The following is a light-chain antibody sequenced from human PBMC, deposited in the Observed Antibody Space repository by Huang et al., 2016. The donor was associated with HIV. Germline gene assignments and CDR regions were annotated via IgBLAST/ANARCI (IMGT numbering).Light chain of an antibody. Sequence: EVVMTQSPATLSVSPGERATLSCRTSQSVSSNLAWYQQKPGQAPRLLIYGASTRSTGIPARFSGSGSGTEFTLTISSLQSEDFAVYYCQQYNNWPPVTFGQGTKLEIK. CDR2: GAS. CDR1: QSVSSN. J-gene: IGKJ2*01. V-gene: IGKV3D-15*01. CDR3: QQYNNWPPVT.